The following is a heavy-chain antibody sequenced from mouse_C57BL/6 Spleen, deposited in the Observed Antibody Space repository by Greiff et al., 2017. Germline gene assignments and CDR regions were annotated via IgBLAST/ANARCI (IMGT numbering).Heavy chain of an antibody. D-gene: IGHD2-4*01. CDR2: IYPRSGNT. CDR1: GYTFTSYG. Sequence: VKLQESGAELARPGASVKLSCKASGYTFTSYGISWVKQRTGQGLEWIGEIYPRSGNTYYNEKFKGKATLTADKSSSTAYMELRSLTSEDSAVYFCAWDYDEGFAYWGQGTLVTVSA. J-gene: IGHJ3*01. CDR3: AWDYDEGFAY. V-gene: IGHV1-81*01.